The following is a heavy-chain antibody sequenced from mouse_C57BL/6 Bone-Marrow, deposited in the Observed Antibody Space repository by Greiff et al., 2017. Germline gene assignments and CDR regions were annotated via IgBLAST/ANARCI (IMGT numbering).Heavy chain of an antibody. CDR1: GYTFTSYW. Sequence: QVQLQQPGAELVRPGTSVKLSCKASGYTFTSYWMHWVKQRPGQGLEWIGVIDPSDSYTNYNQKFKGKATLTVDTCSSTAEMQLRRLTSDDSAVYYCARPATVVDWYFDVWGTGTTVTVSS. CDR2: IDPSDSYT. V-gene: IGHV1-59*01. CDR3: ARPATVVDWYFDV. D-gene: IGHD1-1*01. J-gene: IGHJ1*03.